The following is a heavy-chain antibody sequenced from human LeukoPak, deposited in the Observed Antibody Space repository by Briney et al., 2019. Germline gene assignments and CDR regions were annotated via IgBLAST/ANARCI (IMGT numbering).Heavy chain of an antibody. CDR3: ARGLGYSSSRGGWFDP. D-gene: IGHD6-13*01. Sequence: GGSLRLSCAASGYTFTGYYMHWVRQAPGQGLEWMGWINPNSGGTNYAQKFQGRVTMTRDTSISAAYMELSRLRSDDTAVYYCARGLGYSSSRGGWFDPWGQGTLVTVSS. J-gene: IGHJ5*02. CDR1: GYTFTGYY. V-gene: IGHV1-2*02. CDR2: INPNSGGT.